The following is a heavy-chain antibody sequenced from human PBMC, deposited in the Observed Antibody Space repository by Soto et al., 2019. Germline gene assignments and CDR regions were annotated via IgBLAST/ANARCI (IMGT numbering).Heavy chain of an antibody. CDR1: GGSFSGYY. CDR3: VRSFQGLD. J-gene: IGHJ4*02. V-gene: IGHV4-34*11. Sequence: SETLSLTCAVYGGSFSGYYWTWIRQPPGTGLEWIGYIYYTGRTNYNPSLKSRVTISLDTSKNQFSLRLNSVTAADTAVYYCVRSFQGLDWGQGTLVTVSS. CDR2: IYYTGRT. D-gene: IGHD4-17*01.